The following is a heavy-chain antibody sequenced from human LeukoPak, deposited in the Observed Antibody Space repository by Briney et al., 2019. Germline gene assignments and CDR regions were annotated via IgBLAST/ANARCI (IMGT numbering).Heavy chain of an antibody. CDR2: IYYSGST. Sequence: SETLSLTCTVSGGSISSYYRSWIRQPPGKGLEWIGYIYYSGSTNYNPSLKSRVTISVDTSKNQFSLKLSSVTAADTAVYYCAREARGTGGAFDIWGQGTMVTVSS. CDR1: GGSISSYY. CDR3: AREARGTGGAFDI. V-gene: IGHV4-59*01. J-gene: IGHJ3*02. D-gene: IGHD2-8*02.